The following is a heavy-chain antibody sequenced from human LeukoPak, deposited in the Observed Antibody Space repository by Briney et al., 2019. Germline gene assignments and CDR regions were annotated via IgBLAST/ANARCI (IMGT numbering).Heavy chain of an antibody. D-gene: IGHD3-22*01. V-gene: IGHV3-33*01. CDR1: GFTFSSYG. CDR2: IWYDGSNK. J-gene: IGHJ4*02. CDR3: ARDREYYYDSSGLFDY. Sequence: GGSLRLSCAASGFTFSSYGMHWVRQAPGKGLEWVAVIWYDGSNKYYADSVKGRFTISRDNSKNTLYLQMNSLRAEDTAVYYCARDREYYYDSSGLFDYWGQGTLVTVSS.